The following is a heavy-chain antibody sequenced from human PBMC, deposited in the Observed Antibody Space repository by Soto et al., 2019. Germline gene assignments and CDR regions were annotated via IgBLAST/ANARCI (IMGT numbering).Heavy chain of an antibody. Sequence: GASVKVSCKSSGGTFSSYAISWVRQAPGQGLEWMGGIIPIFGTANYAQKFQGRVTITADESTRTAYMELSSLRSEDTAVYYCAREADYDSSGHYYFYWGQGTLVTVSS. J-gene: IGHJ4*02. CDR3: AREADYDSSGHYYFY. CDR2: IIPIFGTA. CDR1: GGTFSSYA. V-gene: IGHV1-69*13. D-gene: IGHD3-22*01.